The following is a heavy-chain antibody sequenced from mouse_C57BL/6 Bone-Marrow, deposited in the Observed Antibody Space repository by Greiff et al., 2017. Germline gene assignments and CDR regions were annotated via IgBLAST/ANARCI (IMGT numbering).Heavy chain of an antibody. D-gene: IGHD1-1*01. J-gene: IGHJ2*01. Sequence: EVKLLESGGDLVKPGGSLKLSCAASGFTFSSYGLSWVRQTPDKMLAWVATISSGGSYTYYPDSVKGRFTISRDNAKNTLYRRMSSLKSEDTALDYCARRGYGSSSLYYFGYGGQGTTLAVS. V-gene: IGHV5-6*01. CDR2: ISSGGSYT. CDR3: ARRGYGSSSLYYFGY. CDR1: GFTFSSYG.